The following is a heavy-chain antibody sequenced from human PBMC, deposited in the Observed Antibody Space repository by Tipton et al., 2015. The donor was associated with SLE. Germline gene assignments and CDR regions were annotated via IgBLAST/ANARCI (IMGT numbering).Heavy chain of an antibody. CDR2: IYYSGST. Sequence: LRLSCTVSGGSISSYYWSWIRQPPGKGLEWIGYIYYSGSTNYNPSLKSRVTISVDTSKNQFSLKLSSVTAADTAVYYCAREGGSDAFDIWGQGTMVTVSS. CDR3: AREGGSDAFDI. D-gene: IGHD3-10*01. J-gene: IGHJ3*02. V-gene: IGHV4-59*01. CDR1: GGSISSYY.